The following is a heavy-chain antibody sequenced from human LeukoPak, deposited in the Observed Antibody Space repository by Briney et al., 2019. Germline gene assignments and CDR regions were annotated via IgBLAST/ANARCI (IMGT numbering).Heavy chain of an antibody. J-gene: IGHJ4*02. CDR3: ARGSAGYCSSASCPYPFDY. CDR1: GFTFSSHW. CDR2: IKQDGSEK. Sequence: GGSLRLSCAASGFTFSSHWMSWVRQAPGKGLEWVANIKQDGSEKYYVDSVKGRFTISRDNAKNSLYLQMNSLRAEDTAVYYCARGSAGYCSSASCPYPFDYWGQGTLVTVSS. V-gene: IGHV3-7*01. D-gene: IGHD2-2*01.